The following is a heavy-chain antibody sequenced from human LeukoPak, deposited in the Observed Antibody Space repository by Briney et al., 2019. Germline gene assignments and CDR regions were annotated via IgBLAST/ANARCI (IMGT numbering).Heavy chain of an antibody. CDR3: AKDLSSSWFEGLDN. CDR1: GFTLSTYG. Sequence: GRSLRLSCAASGFTLSTYGMYWVRQAPGKGLEWVAVIWNDGSNKHYADSVKGRFTISRDNSKNTLDRQMNSLRAEDTAVYYCAKDLSSSWFEGLDNWGQGTLVTVSS. V-gene: IGHV3-33*06. CDR2: IWNDGSNK. D-gene: IGHD6-13*01. J-gene: IGHJ4*02.